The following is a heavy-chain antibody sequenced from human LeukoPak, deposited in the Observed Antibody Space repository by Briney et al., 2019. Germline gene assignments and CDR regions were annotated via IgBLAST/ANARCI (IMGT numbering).Heavy chain of an antibody. CDR2: ISGSGGST. J-gene: IGHJ6*02. Sequence: GRSLRLSCAASGFTFSSYAMSWVRQAPGKGLEWVSAISGSGGSTYYADSVKGRFTISRDNSKNTLYLQMNSLRAEDTAVYYCARSPRSRGRPRYYYGMDVWGQGTTVTVSS. V-gene: IGHV3-23*01. CDR3: ARSPRSRGRPRYYYGMDV. CDR1: GFTFSSYA. D-gene: IGHD3-22*01.